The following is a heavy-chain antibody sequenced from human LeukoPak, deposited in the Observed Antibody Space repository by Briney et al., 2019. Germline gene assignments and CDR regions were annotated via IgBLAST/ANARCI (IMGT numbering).Heavy chain of an antibody. V-gene: IGHV3-23*01. CDR3: AKTYSSGWYPDY. D-gene: IGHD6-19*01. CDR2: IRSSGGST. CDR1: GFTFSSYA. J-gene: IGHJ4*02. Sequence: GGSLRLSCAASGFTFSSYAMNWVRQAPGKGLEWVSTIRSSGGSTYYADSVKGRFTISSDNSKNTLYLQMNSLRAEDTAVYYCAKTYSSGWYPDYWGQGTLVTVSS.